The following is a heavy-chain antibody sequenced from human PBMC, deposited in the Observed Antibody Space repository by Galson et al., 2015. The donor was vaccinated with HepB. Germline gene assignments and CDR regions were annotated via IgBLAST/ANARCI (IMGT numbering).Heavy chain of an antibody. Sequence: SLRLSCAASGFTFSSYAMHWVRQAPGKGLEWVAVISYDGSNKYYADSVKGRFTISRDNSKNTLYLQMNSLRAEDTAVYYCASGGRWELLSFGYRLDYWGQGTLVTVSS. J-gene: IGHJ4*02. CDR2: ISYDGSNK. V-gene: IGHV3-30-3*01. D-gene: IGHD1-26*01. CDR3: ASGGRWELLSFGYRLDY. CDR1: GFTFSSYA.